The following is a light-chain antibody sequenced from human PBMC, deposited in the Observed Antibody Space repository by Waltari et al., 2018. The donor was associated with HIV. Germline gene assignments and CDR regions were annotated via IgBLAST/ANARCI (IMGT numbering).Light chain of an antibody. V-gene: IGKV3-11*01. CDR3: QHYTSSPTYT. CDR2: HAS. J-gene: IGKJ2*01. Sequence: EIVLTQSPATLSLSPGERATLSCRASQSVRTSLSWYQQKPGQAPRLLISHASNRATGIPARFSGSGSGTDFTLTINRLEPEDFAVYYCQHYTSSPTYTFGQGTKLEIK. CDR1: QSVRTS.